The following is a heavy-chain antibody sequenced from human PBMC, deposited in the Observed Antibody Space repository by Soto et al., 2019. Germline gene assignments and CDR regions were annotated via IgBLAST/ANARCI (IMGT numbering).Heavy chain of an antibody. CDR1: GFTFSSYG. V-gene: IGHV3-30*18. CDR2: ISYDGSNK. D-gene: IGHD3-3*01. J-gene: IGHJ6*03. CDR3: AKRPSDFWSGYPYYYMDV. Sequence: GGSLRLSCSASGFTFSSYGMHWVRQAPGKGLEWVAVISYDGSNKYYADSVKGRFTISRDNSKNTLYLQMNSLRAEDTAVYYCAKRPSDFWSGYPYYYMDVWGKGTTVTVSS.